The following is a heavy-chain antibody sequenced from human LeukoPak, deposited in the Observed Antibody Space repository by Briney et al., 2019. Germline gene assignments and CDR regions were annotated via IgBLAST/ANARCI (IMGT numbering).Heavy chain of an antibody. CDR1: GFTFSSYG. V-gene: IGHV3-30*03. CDR3: ARALGDYGSGSYLDY. J-gene: IGHJ4*02. CDR2: ISYDGSNK. Sequence: PGGSLRLSCAASGFTFSSYGMHWVRQAPGKGLEWVAVISYDGSNKYYADSVKGRFTISRDNSKNTLYLQMNSLRAEDTAVYYCARALGDYGSGSYLDYWGQGTLVTVSS. D-gene: IGHD3-10*01.